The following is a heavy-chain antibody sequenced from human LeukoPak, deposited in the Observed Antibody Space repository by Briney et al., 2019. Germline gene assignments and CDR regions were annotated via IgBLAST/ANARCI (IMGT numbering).Heavy chain of an antibody. Sequence: PGRSLRLSCAASGFTFSSYAMHWVRQAPGKGLEWVAVISYDESNKYYADSVKGRFTIPRDNSKNTLYLQMNSLRADDTAVYYCARDYYYDSSGYYYGLYDYWGQGTLVTVSS. CDR1: GFTFSSYA. V-gene: IGHV3-30*04. J-gene: IGHJ4*02. D-gene: IGHD3-22*01. CDR3: ARDYYYDSSGYYYGLYDY. CDR2: ISYDESNK.